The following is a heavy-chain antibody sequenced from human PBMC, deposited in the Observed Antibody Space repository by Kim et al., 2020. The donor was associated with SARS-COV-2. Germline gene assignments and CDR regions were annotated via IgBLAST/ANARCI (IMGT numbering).Heavy chain of an antibody. J-gene: IGHJ6*02. V-gene: IGHV4-59*02. Sequence: SETLSLTCSVSGDSVRSFYWSWIRQPPGKGLEWIGYIYYSGSTNFDPSLKSRASISLDTSKNQFSLKLTSVTAADTAVYYCARGDLTGYYSGYLHHGLDIWGQGTTVTVS. CDR2: IYYSGST. CDR3: ARGDLTGYYSGYLHHGLDI. D-gene: IGHD3-9*01. CDR1: GDSVRSFY.